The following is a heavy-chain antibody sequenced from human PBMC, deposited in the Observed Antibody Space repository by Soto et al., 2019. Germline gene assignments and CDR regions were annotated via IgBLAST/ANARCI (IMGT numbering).Heavy chain of an antibody. CDR1: GGSITSGGYC. D-gene: IGHD3-10*01. V-gene: IGHV4-31*03. CDR2: IYYSGST. Sequence: QVHLQESGPGLVKPSETLSLTCTVSGGSITSGGYCWTWIRQHPVKGLEWMGHIYYSGSTSYNPSLKSRITISIDTSKNQFSLKLTSVTAADTAVYYCARVVRPALGPNWFDPWGQGTLVTVSS. J-gene: IGHJ5*02. CDR3: ARVVRPALGPNWFDP.